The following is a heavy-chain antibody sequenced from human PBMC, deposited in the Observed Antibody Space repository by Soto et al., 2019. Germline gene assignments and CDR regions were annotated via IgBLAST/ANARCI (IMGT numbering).Heavy chain of an antibody. CDR2: INHSGST. CDR3: ARENQRITMVRAGVNWFDP. CDR1: GFTFSSYS. J-gene: IGHJ5*02. D-gene: IGHD3-10*01. Sequence: GSLRLSCAASGFTFSSYSMNWIRQPPGKGLEWIGEINHSGSTNYNPSLKSRVTISVDTSKNQFSLKLSSVTAADTAVYYCARENQRITMVRAGVNWFDPWGQGTLVTVSS. V-gene: IGHV4-34*01.